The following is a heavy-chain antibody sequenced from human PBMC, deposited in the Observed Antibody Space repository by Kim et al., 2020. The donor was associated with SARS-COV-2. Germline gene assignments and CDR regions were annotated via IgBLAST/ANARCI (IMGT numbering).Heavy chain of an antibody. CDR3: AKDRVSMVRGVIDNYYYYGMDV. D-gene: IGHD3-10*01. J-gene: IGHJ6*02. CDR1: GGTFSSYA. Sequence: SVKVSCKASGGTFSSYAISWVRQAPGQGLEWMGRIIPILGITNYAQKLQGRVMITADKSTSTVYMELSSLRSEDTAVYYFAKDRVSMVRGVIDNYYYYGMDVWGQGTTVTVSS. CDR2: IIPILGIT. V-gene: IGHV1-69*04.